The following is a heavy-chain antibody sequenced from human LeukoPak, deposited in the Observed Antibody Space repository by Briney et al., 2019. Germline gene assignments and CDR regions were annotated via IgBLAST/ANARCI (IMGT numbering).Heavy chain of an antibody. J-gene: IGHJ1*01. D-gene: IGHD2-21*02. CDR2: ISGSGGST. V-gene: IGHV3-23*01. CDR3: ANGMDCGGDCYLSAEYFQH. Sequence: GGSLRLSCAASGFTFSSYEMNWVRQAPGKGLEWVSAISGSGGSTYYADSVKGRFTISRDNSKNTLYLQMNSLRAEDTAVYYCANGMDCGGDCYLSAEYFQHWGQGTLVTVSS. CDR1: GFTFSSYE.